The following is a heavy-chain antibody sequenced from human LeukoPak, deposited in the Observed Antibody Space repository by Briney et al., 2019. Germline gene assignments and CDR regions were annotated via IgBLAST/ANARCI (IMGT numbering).Heavy chain of an antibody. V-gene: IGHV1-8*02. CDR1: GYTFTTYD. CDR3: ASPSGRVVRGVYYYGMDV. J-gene: IGHJ6*02. CDR2: MNPYSGNT. D-gene: IGHD3-10*01. Sequence: ASVKVSCKASGYTFTTYDINWVRQATGQGLEWMGWMNPYSGNTVYAQKFQGRVTMTGNTSISTAYMELSSLRSEDTAVYYCASPSGRVVRGVYYYGMDVWGQGTTVTVSS.